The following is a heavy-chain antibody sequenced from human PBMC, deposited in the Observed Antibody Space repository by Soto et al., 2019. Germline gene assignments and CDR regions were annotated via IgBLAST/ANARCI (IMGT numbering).Heavy chain of an antibody. Sequence: SETLSLTCAVYGGSFSGYYWSWIRQPPGKGLEWIGEINHSGSTNYNPSLKSRVTISVDTSKNQFSLKLSSVTAADTAVYYCARIYSKLHYWGQGTLVTVSS. V-gene: IGHV4-34*01. J-gene: IGHJ4*02. CDR3: ARIYSKLHY. D-gene: IGHD4-4*01. CDR2: INHSGST. CDR1: GGSFSGYY.